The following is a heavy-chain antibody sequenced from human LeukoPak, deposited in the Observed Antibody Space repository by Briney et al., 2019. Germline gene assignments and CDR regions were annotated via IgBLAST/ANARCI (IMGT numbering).Heavy chain of an antibody. D-gene: IGHD1-26*01. J-gene: IGHJ4*02. CDR1: GGSISSSSYY. CDR2: ICYSGST. Sequence: PSETLSLTCTVSGGSISSSSYYWGWIRQPPGKGLEWIGSICYSGSTYYNPSLKSRVTISVDTSKNQFSLKLSSVTAADTAVYYCARNGGSYYGGFDYWGQGTLVTVSS. CDR3: ARNGGSYYGGFDY. V-gene: IGHV4-39*01.